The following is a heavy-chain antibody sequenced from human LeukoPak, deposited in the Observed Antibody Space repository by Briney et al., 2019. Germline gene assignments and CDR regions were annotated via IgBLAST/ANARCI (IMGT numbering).Heavy chain of an antibody. V-gene: IGHV1-18*01. CDR2: ISAYNGNT. Sequence: GASVKVSCKASGYTFTSYGISWVRQAPGQGLEWMGWISAYNGNTNYAQKLQGRVTMTTDTSTSTAYMELRSLRSEDTAVYYCAREGSSSSWPAYDAFDIWGQGTMVTVSS. CDR3: AREGSSSSWPAYDAFDI. CDR1: GYTFTSYG. J-gene: IGHJ3*02. D-gene: IGHD6-13*01.